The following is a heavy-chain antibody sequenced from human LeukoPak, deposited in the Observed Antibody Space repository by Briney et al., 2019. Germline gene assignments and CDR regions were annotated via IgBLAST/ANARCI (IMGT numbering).Heavy chain of an antibody. J-gene: IGHJ4*02. CDR3: TRSSTEAD. D-gene: IGHD6-19*01. V-gene: IGHV3-20*04. CDR2: INRNGGSI. CDR1: GFTFADYS. Sequence: GGSLRLSCVASGFTFADYSMSWVRQAPGKGLEWISCINRNGGSIAYADSVKGRFTISRDNAKNSLYLKMNSLRAEDRALYYCTRSSTEADWGQGTRVTVSS.